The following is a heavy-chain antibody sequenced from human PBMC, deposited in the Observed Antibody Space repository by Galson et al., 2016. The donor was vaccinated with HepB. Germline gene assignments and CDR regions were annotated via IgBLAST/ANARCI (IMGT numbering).Heavy chain of an antibody. Sequence: SLRLSCAASGLTFSTYDMHWVRQTEGKVLEWVSTIGSAGDTYYPGSVKGRFTISRENAKNSLFLQMDNLRAGDTAVYYCVREVDGSFDYWGQGTRVTVSS. CDR3: VREVDGSFDY. J-gene: IGHJ4*02. CDR2: IGSAGDT. CDR1: GLTFSTYD. V-gene: IGHV3-13*04. D-gene: IGHD5-12*01.